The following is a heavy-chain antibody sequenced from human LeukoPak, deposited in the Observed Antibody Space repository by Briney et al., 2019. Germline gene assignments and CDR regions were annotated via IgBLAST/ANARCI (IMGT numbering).Heavy chain of an antibody. Sequence: GGSLRLSCAASGFTFSDYYMSWLRQAPGKGLEWVGFIRSKAYGGTTKNAASVKGRFTISRDDSRSIAYLQMNSLKTEDTAVYYCTRRYNYDSSGYYYVRDAFDIWGQGTMVTVSS. CDR3: TRRYNYDSSGYYYVRDAFDI. CDR1: GFTFSDYY. J-gene: IGHJ3*02. V-gene: IGHV3-49*03. CDR2: IRSKAYGGTT. D-gene: IGHD3-22*01.